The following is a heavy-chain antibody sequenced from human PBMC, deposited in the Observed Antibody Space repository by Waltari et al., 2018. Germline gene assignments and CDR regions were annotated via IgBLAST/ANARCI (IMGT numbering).Heavy chain of an antibody. CDR1: GFTFIASA. D-gene: IGHD5-12*01. Sequence: EVQLVESGGGLVQPGGSLKLSCEASGFTFIASAMHWVRQASGKGLEGVGRIRSKANSYATAYAASVKGRFTISRDDSKNTAYLQMNSLKTEDTAVYYCTRGRDGYNNFDYWGQGTLVTVSS. CDR3: TRGRDGYNNFDY. CDR2: IRSKANSYAT. V-gene: IGHV3-73*02. J-gene: IGHJ4*02.